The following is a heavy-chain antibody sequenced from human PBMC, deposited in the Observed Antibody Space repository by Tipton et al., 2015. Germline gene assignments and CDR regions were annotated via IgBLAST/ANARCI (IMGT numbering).Heavy chain of an antibody. D-gene: IGHD6-6*01. CDR2: INHSGST. J-gene: IGHJ6*02. CDR1: GGSFSGYH. V-gene: IGHV4-34*01. CDR3: ARGVGSSSQYYYFYGLDV. Sequence: GLVKPSETLSLMCGVYGGSFSGYHWNWIRQPPGKGLEWIGEINHSGSTNCNPSLKSRVTISVDTSKNRFSLKLSSVSAADTGVYYCARGVGSSSQYYYFYGLDVWGQGTTVTVSS.